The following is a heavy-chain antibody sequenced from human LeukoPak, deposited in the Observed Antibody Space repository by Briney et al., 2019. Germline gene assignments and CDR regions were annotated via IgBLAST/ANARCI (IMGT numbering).Heavy chain of an antibody. J-gene: IGHJ5*02. CDR2: INPNSGDT. CDR1: GYTFTDYY. Sequence: ASVKVSCKASGYTFTDYYINWVRQAPGQGLEWMGWINPNSGDTNYAQKFQDRVTMTRDTSISTAYIELNLLRSADTAVYYCARGDYYGSPKVVAAWGQGTLVTVSS. D-gene: IGHD3-10*01. V-gene: IGHV1-2*02. CDR3: ARGDYYGSPKVVAA.